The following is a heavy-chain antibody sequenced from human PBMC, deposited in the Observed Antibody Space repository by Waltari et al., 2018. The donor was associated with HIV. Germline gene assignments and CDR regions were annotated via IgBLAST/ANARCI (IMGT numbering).Heavy chain of an antibody. J-gene: IGHJ4*02. CDR1: GFAFSSSW. CDR2: INSNGGDT. D-gene: IGHD1-1*01. Sequence: EVQLVESGGGLVQPGGSLRLSCAASGFAFSSSWMHWVRQAPGKGLVWVSRINSNGGDTAYGDSVKGRFTISRDNAKNTLHLQMNSLRVEDTAVYYCARAINVEGGQWGPGTLVTVSS. CDR3: ARAINVEGGQ. V-gene: IGHV3-74*01.